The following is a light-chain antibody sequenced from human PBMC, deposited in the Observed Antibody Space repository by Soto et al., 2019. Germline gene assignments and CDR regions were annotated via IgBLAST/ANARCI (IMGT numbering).Light chain of an antibody. CDR1: QSISDT. J-gene: IGKJ1*01. CDR2: DAS. CDR3: QQRSNWPLT. Sequence: VITHYPATLPVSTVVRALLSCRASQSISDTLAWYQQKPGQAPRLLIYDASNRATGIPARFSGSGSGTDFTLTISSLEPEDFAVYYCQQRSNWPLTLGQGTKVDI. V-gene: IGKV3-11*01.